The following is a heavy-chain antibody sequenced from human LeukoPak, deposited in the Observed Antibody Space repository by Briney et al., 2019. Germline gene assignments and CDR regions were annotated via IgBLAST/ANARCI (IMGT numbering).Heavy chain of an antibody. CDR3: ASAEWELLYYFDY. D-gene: IGHD1-26*01. V-gene: IGHV3-30-3*01. Sequence: GGSLRLSCAASGFTFSSYAMHWVRQAPGKGLEGVAVISYDGSNKYYADSVKGRFTISRDNSKNTLYLQMNSLRAEDTAVYYCASAEWELLYYFDYWGQGTLVTVSS. CDR1: GFTFSSYA. CDR2: ISYDGSNK. J-gene: IGHJ4*02.